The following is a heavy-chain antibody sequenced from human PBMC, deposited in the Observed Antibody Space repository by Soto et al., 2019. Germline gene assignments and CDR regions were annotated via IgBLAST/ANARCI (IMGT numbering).Heavy chain of an antibody. CDR1: GGSISSSNW. CDR3: ARYPRMDIVATFFDY. Sequence: ETLSLTCAVSGGSISSSNWWSWVRQPPGKGLEWIGEIYHSGSTNYNPSLKSRVTISVDKSKNQFSLKLSSVTAADTAVYYCARYPRMDIVATFFDYWGQGTLVTVSS. J-gene: IGHJ4*02. CDR2: IYHSGST. V-gene: IGHV4-4*02. D-gene: IGHD5-12*01.